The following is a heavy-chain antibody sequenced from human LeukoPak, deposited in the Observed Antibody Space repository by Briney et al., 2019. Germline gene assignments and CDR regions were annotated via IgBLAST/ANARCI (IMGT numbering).Heavy chain of an antibody. V-gene: IGHV1-69*04. Sequence: SVTVSCTASGGTFSSYAISWVRQAPGQGLEWMGRIIPIFGIANYAQKFQGRVTITADKSTSTAYMELSSLRSEDTAVYYCARDEMATTYWFDPWGQGTLVTVSS. J-gene: IGHJ5*02. CDR3: ARDEMATTYWFDP. D-gene: IGHD5-24*01. CDR2: IIPIFGIA. CDR1: GGTFSSYA.